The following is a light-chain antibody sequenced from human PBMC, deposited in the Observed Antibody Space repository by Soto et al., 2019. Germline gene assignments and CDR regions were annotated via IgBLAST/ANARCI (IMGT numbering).Light chain of an antibody. CDR1: QSLLHSNGYNY. CDR2: LGS. J-gene: IGKJ2*01. V-gene: IGKV2-28*01. CDR3: MQTAHWPYT. Sequence: DVVMTQAPLSLSVTPGQPASISCRSSQSLLHSNGYNYLDWYLQKPGQSPQLLIYLGSNRASGVPDRFSGSGSGTDFTLKISRVEAEDIGVYYCMQTAHWPYTFGRGTKVDIK.